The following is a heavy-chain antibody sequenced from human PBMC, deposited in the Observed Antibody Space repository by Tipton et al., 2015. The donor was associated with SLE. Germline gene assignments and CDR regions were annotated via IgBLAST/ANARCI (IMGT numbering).Heavy chain of an antibody. CDR3: ARGTPVGATLCYFDY. CDR2: ISSSSSYI. J-gene: IGHJ4*02. CDR1: GFTVSSND. D-gene: IGHD1-26*01. Sequence: GSLRLSCTASGFTVSSNDMSWVRQAPGKGLEWVSSISSSSSYIYYADSVKGRFTISRDNAKNSLYLQMNSLRAEDTAVYYCARGTPVGATLCYFDYWGQGTLVTVSS. V-gene: IGHV3-21*03.